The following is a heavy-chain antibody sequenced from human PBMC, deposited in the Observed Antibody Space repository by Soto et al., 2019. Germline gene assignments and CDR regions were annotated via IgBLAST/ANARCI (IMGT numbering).Heavy chain of an antibody. V-gene: IGHV3-9*01. CDR3: AKSMLWFGEFDL. CDR1: GFTFDDYG. Sequence: EVQLVESGGALVQPGKSLTLSCAASGFTFDDYGMHWVRQAPGKGREWVSGISWNSGTTDYADSVKGRFTISRDNDRNSLFLQMNSLRPEDTALYYCAKSMLWFGEFDLWGRGTLVTVSS. CDR2: ISWNSGTT. J-gene: IGHJ4*02. D-gene: IGHD3-10*01.